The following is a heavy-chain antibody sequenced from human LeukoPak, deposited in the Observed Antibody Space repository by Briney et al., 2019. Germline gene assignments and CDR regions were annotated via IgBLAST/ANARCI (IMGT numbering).Heavy chain of an antibody. J-gene: IGHJ4*02. CDR1: GFTFSSYA. V-gene: IGHV3-30-3*01. CDR3: ARSAVVGATPFDY. D-gene: IGHD1-26*01. Sequence: GRSLRLSRAASGFTFSSYAMHWVRQAPGKGLEWVAVISYDGSNKYYADSVKGRFTISRDNSKNTLYLQMNSLRAEDTAVYYCARSAVVGATPFDYWGQGTLVTVSS. CDR2: ISYDGSNK.